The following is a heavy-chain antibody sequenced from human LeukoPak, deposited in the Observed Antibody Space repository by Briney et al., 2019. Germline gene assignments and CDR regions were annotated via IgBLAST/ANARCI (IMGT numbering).Heavy chain of an antibody. Sequence: GASVKVSCKASGYTFTTYGFNWVRQAPGQGLEWIGWLSSRDGYAKYAEKFQGRVTMTTDTSTSTANLELWSLRSDDTAVYYCVRGAWGDAIDYWGQGTLVTVSS. V-gene: IGHV1-18*01. CDR2: LSSRDGYA. CDR3: VRGAWGDAIDY. CDR1: GYTFTTYG. D-gene: IGHD2-21*02. J-gene: IGHJ4*02.